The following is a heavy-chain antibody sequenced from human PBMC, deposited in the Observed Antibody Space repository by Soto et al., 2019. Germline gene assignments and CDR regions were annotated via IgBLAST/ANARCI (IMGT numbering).Heavy chain of an antibody. J-gene: IGHJ5*02. Sequence: SETLSLTCTVSGGSISSSSYYWGWIRQPPGKGLEWIGSIYYSGSTYYNPSLKSRVTISVYTSKNQFSLKLSSVTAADTAVYYCARHYGDYGWFDPWGQGTLVTVSS. V-gene: IGHV4-39*01. D-gene: IGHD4-17*01. CDR3: ARHYGDYGWFDP. CDR2: IYYSGST. CDR1: GGSISSSSYY.